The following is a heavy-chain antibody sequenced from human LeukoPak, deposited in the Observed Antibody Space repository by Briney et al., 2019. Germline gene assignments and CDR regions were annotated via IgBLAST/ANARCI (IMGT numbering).Heavy chain of an antibody. D-gene: IGHD1-1*01. CDR3: ARGRPHGNDY. CDR1: GFTFTNTW. Sequence: GGSLRLSCAASGFTFTNTWLNWVRQAPGKGLVWVSRIASDGSSTTYADSVKGRFSISRDNAKNTLYLQMNSLRVEDTAVYYCARGRPHGNDYWGQGTLVTVSS. CDR2: IASDGSST. J-gene: IGHJ4*02. V-gene: IGHV3-74*01.